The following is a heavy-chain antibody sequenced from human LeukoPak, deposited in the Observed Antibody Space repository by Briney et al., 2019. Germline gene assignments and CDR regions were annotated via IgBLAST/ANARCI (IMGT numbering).Heavy chain of an antibody. Sequence: PGGSLRLSCAASGFTFSSYAMSWVRQAPGKGLEWVSAISGSGGSTYYADSVKGRFTISRDNSKNTLYLQMNSLRAEDTAVYYCAKDSYGDYGKNWSDPWGQGTLVTVSS. J-gene: IGHJ5*02. CDR2: ISGSGGST. CDR1: GFTFSSYA. CDR3: AKDSYGDYGKNWSDP. D-gene: IGHD4-17*01. V-gene: IGHV3-23*01.